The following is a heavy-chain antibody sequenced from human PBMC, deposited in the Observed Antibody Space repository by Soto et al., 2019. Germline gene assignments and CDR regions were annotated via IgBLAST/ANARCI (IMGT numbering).Heavy chain of an antibody. CDR3: ARGGMVIIPTATAFDY. CDR1: GGSISPYY. Sequence: ASETLSLTCSVSGGSISPYYWSWIRQPAGKGLEWIGRIYASGSTNYNPSLKSRVTMSVATSKNQFSLKLTSVTAADTATYYCARGGMVIIPTATAFDYWGQGTLVTV. J-gene: IGHJ4*02. V-gene: IGHV4-4*07. CDR2: IYASGST. D-gene: IGHD1-1*01.